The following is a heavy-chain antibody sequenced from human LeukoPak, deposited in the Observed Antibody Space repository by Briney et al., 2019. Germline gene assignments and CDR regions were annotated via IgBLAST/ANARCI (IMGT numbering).Heavy chain of an antibody. CDR3: ARAPPYDYVWGSYRYTVYFDY. D-gene: IGHD3-16*02. CDR2: IYYSGST. J-gene: IGHJ4*02. Sequence: SETLSITCTVSGGSISSYYWSWIRQPPGKGLEWIGYIYYSGSTNYNPSLKSRVTISVDTSKNQFSLKLSSVTAADTAVYYCARAPPYDYVWGSYRYTVYFDYWGQGTLVTVSS. CDR1: GGSISSYY. V-gene: IGHV4-59*01.